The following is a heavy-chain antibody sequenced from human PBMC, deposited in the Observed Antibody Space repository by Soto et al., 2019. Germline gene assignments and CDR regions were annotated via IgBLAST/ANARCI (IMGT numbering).Heavy chain of an antibody. V-gene: IGHV3-11*05. D-gene: IGHD1-26*01. J-gene: IGHJ5*02. Sequence: QVQLVESGGGLVKPGGSLRLSCAASGFTFSDYYMSWIRQAPGKGLEWVSYISSSSSYTNYADSVKGRFTISRDNAKNSLYLQMNSLRAEDTAVYYCARDSGSYLSWFDPWGQGTLVTVSS. CDR1: GFTFSDYY. CDR3: ARDSGSYLSWFDP. CDR2: ISSSSSYT.